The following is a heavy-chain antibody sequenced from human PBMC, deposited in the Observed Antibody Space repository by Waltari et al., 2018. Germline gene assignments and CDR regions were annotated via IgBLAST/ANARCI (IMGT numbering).Heavy chain of an antibody. CDR2: IIPIFGTA. J-gene: IGHJ6*02. Sequence: QVQLVQSGAEVKKPGSSVKVSCKASGGTFSSYAISWVRQAPGQGLEWMGGIIPIFGTANYAQKFKGRVTMTADETTSRAYMELSSLRSEDTAVYDCASKDTAMVPAARYYYYYYGMDVWGQGTTVIVSS. CDR1: GGTFSSYA. V-gene: IGHV1-69*01. D-gene: IGHD5-18*01. CDR3: ASKDTAMVPAARYYYYYYGMDV.